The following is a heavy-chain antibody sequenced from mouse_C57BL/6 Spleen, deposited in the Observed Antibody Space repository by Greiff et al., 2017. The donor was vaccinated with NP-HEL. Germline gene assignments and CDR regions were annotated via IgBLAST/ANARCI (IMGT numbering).Heavy chain of an antibody. Sequence: EVQVVESGEGLVKPGGSLKLSCAASGFTFSSYAMSWVRQTPEKRLEWVAYISSGGDYIYYADTVKGRFTISRDNARNTLYLQMSSLKSEDTAMYYCTRPYDGYSWFAYWGQGTLVTVSA. CDR2: ISSGGDYI. CDR3: TRPYDGYSWFAY. V-gene: IGHV5-9-1*02. J-gene: IGHJ3*01. CDR1: GFTFSSYA. D-gene: IGHD2-3*01.